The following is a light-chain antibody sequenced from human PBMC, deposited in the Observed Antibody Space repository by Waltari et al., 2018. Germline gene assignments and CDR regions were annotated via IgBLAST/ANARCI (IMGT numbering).Light chain of an antibody. CDR1: SRDVGYFNP. CDR3: SSYTGRGTVI. V-gene: IGLV2-14*01. J-gene: IGLJ2*01. CDR2: DVT. Sequence: QSALTQPASVSGSPGQSITISCTGTSRDVGYFNPVSWFQHHPASAPNLLIYDVTDRPSGVSSRFSGSKSVNTASLTISGLQAEDEADYYCSSYTGRGTVIFGGGTKLTVL.